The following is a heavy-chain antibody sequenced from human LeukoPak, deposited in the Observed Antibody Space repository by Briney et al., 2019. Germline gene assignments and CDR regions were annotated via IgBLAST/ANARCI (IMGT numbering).Heavy chain of an antibody. D-gene: IGHD3-22*01. CDR1: GFTFSSYN. CDR2: ISSSSGRI. J-gene: IGHJ4*02. CDR3: AKDGTYYDSSSY. V-gene: IGHV3-21*04. Sequence: GGSLRLSCEASGFTFSSYNMNWIRQAPGKGLEWVSSISSSSGRIYYADSLKGRFTISRDNAKNSLYLQMNSLRAEDTAVYYCAKDGTYYDSSSYWGQGTLVTVSS.